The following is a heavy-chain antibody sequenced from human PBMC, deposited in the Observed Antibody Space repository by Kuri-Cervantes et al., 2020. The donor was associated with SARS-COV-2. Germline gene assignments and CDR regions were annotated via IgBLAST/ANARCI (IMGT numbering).Heavy chain of an antibody. V-gene: IGHV3-30-3*01. CDR2: ISDDGSKK. CDR1: GFTFNNHA. J-gene: IGHJ6*02. D-gene: IGHD4-11*01. Sequence: GESLKISCAASGFTFNNHAMYWVRQAPGKGLEWVAVISDDGSKKYYRDSVKGRFTISRDNAKNSLYLQMNSLRAEDTALYYCARDLDYNRYYYYYGMDVWGQGTTVTGSS. CDR3: ARDLDYNRYYYYYGMDV.